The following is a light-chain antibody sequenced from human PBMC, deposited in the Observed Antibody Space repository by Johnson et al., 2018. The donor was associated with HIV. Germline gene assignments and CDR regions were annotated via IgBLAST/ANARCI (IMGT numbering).Light chain of an antibody. CDR2: DDY. Sequence: HSVLTQPPSVSAAPGQKVTISCSGSSSNIGNNYVSWYQQLPGTAPKLLIYDDYKRPSGIPDRFSASESGKSATLGITGLQTGDEADYYCVAWDSSLSAHYVFGTGTKVTGL. CDR1: SSNIGNNY. CDR3: VAWDSSLSAHYV. J-gene: IGLJ1*01. V-gene: IGLV1-51*01.